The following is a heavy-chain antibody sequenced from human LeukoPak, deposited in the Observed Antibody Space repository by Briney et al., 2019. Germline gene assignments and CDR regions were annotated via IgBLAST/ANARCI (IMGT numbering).Heavy chain of an antibody. J-gene: IGHJ5*02. CDR2: IYYSGST. CDR3: ARGHYRGTYPLHWFDP. V-gene: IGHV4-59*01. CDR1: GGSISPYY. D-gene: IGHD1-26*01. Sequence: KASETLSLTCTVSGGSISPYYWTWIRQPPGKGLEYIGYIYYSGSTNYNPPLKSRVTISVDTSKNQFSLKLSSVTAADTAVYYCARGHYRGTYPLHWFDPWGQGTLVTVSS.